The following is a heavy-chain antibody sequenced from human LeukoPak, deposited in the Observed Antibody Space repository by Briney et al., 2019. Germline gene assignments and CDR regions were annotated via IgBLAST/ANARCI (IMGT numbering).Heavy chain of an antibody. V-gene: IGHV3-30*04. CDR1: GFTFSSYA. CDR3: ARSQQYQLLNGFDY. J-gene: IGHJ4*02. CDR2: ISYDGSNK. D-gene: IGHD2-2*01. Sequence: GRSLRLSCAASGFTFSSYAMHWVRQAPGKGLEWVAVISYDGSNKYYADSVKGQFTISRDNSKNTLYLQMNSLRAEDTAVYYCARSQQYQLLNGFDYWGQGTLVTVSS.